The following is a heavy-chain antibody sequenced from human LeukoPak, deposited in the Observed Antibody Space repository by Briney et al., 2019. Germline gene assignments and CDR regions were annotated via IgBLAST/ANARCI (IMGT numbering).Heavy chain of an antibody. CDR2: VYYSGSA. Sequence: PSETLSLTCTVSGGSISSDSYYWGWIRQPPGKGLEFIGSVYYSGSAYYNPSLKSRVTISVDTSKNQFSLKLSSVTAADTAVYYCARRQRKGNFDYWGQGTLVTVSS. D-gene: IGHD1-1*01. CDR1: GGSISSDSYY. CDR3: ARRQRKGNFDY. V-gene: IGHV4-39*01. J-gene: IGHJ4*02.